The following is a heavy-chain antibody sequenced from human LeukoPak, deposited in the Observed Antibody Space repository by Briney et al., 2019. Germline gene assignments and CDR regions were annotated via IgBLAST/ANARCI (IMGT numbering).Heavy chain of an antibody. Sequence: PGGSLRLFCAASGFTFSDYGMNWVRQAPGKGLEWVSAISGSGGSTYYADSVKGRFTISRDNSKNTLFLQMNSLRAEDTAVYYCAKGGSSNYYSCFDYWGQGTLVTVSS. CDR1: GFTFSDYG. D-gene: IGHD3-22*01. J-gene: IGHJ4*02. CDR2: ISGSGGST. V-gene: IGHV3-23*01. CDR3: AKGGSSNYYSCFDY.